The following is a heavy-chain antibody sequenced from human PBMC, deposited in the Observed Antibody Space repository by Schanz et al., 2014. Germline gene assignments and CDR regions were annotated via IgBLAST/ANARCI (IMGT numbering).Heavy chain of an antibody. CDR1: GYTFTSYD. Sequence: QVQVVQSGAEVKKPGASVKVSCKASGYTFTSYDFNWVRQAPGQGLEWMGWIGGSDGNTNFAQKFQGRVTMTTDTSTSTVYMELRSLTSDDTAHYYCVRVPSRDVSFDLWGRGTLVTVSS. V-gene: IGHV1-18*01. CDR2: IGGSDGNT. D-gene: IGHD3-16*01. J-gene: IGHJ2*01. CDR3: VRVPSRDVSFDL.